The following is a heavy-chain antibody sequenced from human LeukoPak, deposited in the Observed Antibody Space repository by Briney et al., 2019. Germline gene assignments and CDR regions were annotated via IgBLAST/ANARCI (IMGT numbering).Heavy chain of an antibody. D-gene: IGHD3-22*01. V-gene: IGHV4-31*03. CDR2: IYYSGST. Sequence: PSQTLSLTCTVSVGSISSGCYYWSWIRQHPGKGLEWIGYIYYSGSTYYNPSLKSRVTISVDTSKNQFSLKLSSVTAADTAVYYCATDYYDSSGYYYWGQGTLVTVSS. J-gene: IGHJ4*02. CDR3: ATDYYDSSGYYY. CDR1: VGSISSGCYY.